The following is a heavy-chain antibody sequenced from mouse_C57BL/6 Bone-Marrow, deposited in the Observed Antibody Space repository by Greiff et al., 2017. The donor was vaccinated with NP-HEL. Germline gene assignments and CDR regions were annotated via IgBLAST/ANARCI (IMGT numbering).Heavy chain of an antibody. CDR2: ISYSGST. CDR1: GYSITSDY. D-gene: IGHD1-1*01. Sequence: EVQLVESGPGLAKPSQTLSLTCSVTGYSITSDYWNWIRKFPGNKLEYMGYISYSGSTYYNPSLKSRISITRDTSKNQYYLQWNSVTTEDTATYYCARFIYYGSSYWYFDVWGTGTTVTVSS. V-gene: IGHV3-8*01. CDR3: ARFIYYGSSYWYFDV. J-gene: IGHJ1*03.